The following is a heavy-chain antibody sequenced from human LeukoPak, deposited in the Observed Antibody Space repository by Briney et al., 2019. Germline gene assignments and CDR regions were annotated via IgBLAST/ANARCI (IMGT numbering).Heavy chain of an antibody. D-gene: IGHD5-24*01. CDR2: INSNGGTT. Sequence: GGSLRLSCAASGFTFSTSSMHWVRQAPGKGLEYVSAINSNGGTTYYANSVKGRFTISRDNSKNTLYLQMGSLRAEDMAVYYCARDSRDGYNYLDYWGQGTLVTVSS. V-gene: IGHV3-64*01. CDR1: GFTFSTSS. J-gene: IGHJ4*02. CDR3: ARDSRDGYNYLDY.